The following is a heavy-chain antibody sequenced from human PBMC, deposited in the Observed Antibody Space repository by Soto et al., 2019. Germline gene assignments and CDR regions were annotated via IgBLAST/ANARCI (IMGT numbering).Heavy chain of an antibody. J-gene: IGHJ6*02. CDR1: GYTFTRYG. Sequence: ASVKVSCKASGYTFTRYGISWVRQAPGQGLEWMGWISGYNGDTNYAQKFQGRVSMTIDTSTTTAYMELRSLTSDDTAVYYCAKNELRFYSYNGIDVWGQGTTVTVSS. D-gene: IGHD5-12*01. CDR2: ISGYNGDT. V-gene: IGHV1-18*01. CDR3: AKNELRFYSYNGIDV.